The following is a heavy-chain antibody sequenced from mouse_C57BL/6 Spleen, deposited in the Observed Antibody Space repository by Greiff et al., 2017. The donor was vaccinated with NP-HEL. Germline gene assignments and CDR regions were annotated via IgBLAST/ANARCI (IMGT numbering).Heavy chain of an antibody. CDR2: IDPSDSYT. Sequence: QVQLQQPGAELVMPGASVKLSCKASGYTFTSYWMHWVKQRPGQGLEWIGEIDPSDSYTNYNQKFKGKSTLTVDKSSSTAYMQLSSLTSEDSAVYYCARGGFPLRRGDYYAMDYWGQGTSVTVSS. D-gene: IGHD2-4*01. CDR3: ARGGFPLRRGDYYAMDY. V-gene: IGHV1-69*01. J-gene: IGHJ4*01. CDR1: GYTFTSYW.